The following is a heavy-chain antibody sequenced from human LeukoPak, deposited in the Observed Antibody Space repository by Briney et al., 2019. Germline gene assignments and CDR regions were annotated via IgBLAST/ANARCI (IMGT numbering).Heavy chain of an antibody. Sequence: PEGSPRLSCAASGFTFSDYYMNWIRLAPGKGLEWVSSISTSSTYTNYADSVRGRFTISRDNANNSLYLQMNSLRAEDTAVYYCARAQVVPAATYYYYYGMDVWGKGTTVTVSS. CDR1: GFTFSDYY. V-gene: IGHV3-11*06. D-gene: IGHD2-2*01. CDR2: ISTSSTYT. CDR3: ARAQVVPAATYYYYYGMDV. J-gene: IGHJ6*04.